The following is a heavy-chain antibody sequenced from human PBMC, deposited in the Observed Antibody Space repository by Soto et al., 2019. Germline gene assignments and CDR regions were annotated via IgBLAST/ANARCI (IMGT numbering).Heavy chain of an antibody. CDR1: GFTFSSYG. V-gene: IGHV3-30*18. CDR2: ISYDGSNK. Sequence: GGSLRLSCAASGFTFSSYGMHWVRQAPGKGLEWVAVISYDGSNKYYADSVKGRFTISRDNSKNTLYLQMNSLRAEDTAVYYCAKARGYSYGTLDYWGQGTLVTVSS. CDR3: AKARGYSYGTLDY. D-gene: IGHD5-18*01. J-gene: IGHJ4*02.